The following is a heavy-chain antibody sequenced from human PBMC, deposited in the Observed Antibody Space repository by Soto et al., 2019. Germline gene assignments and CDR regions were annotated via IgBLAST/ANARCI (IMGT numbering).Heavy chain of an antibody. D-gene: IGHD6-6*01. Sequence: PGESLKISCKGSGYSFTSYWISWVRQMPGKGLEWMGRIDPSDSYTNYSPSFQGHVTISADKSISTAYLQWSSLKASDTAMYYCARQESIAALNADYWGQGTLVTVSS. J-gene: IGHJ4*02. CDR2: IDPSDSYT. V-gene: IGHV5-10-1*01. CDR3: ARQESIAALNADY. CDR1: GYSFTSYW.